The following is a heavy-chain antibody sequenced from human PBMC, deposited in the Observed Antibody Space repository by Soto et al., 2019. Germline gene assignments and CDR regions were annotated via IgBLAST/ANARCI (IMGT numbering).Heavy chain of an antibody. CDR1: GYTFTSYY. D-gene: IGHD3-16*02. CDR2: INPSGGST. V-gene: IGHV1-46*03. CDR3: ARGLGGVIVLRRSYFDY. J-gene: IGHJ4*02. Sequence: ASVKVSCKASGYTFTSYYMHWVRQAPGQGLEWMGIINPSGGSTSYAQKFQGRVTMTRDTSTSTVYMELSSLRSEDTAVYYCARGLGGVIVLRRSYFDYWGQGTLVTVSS.